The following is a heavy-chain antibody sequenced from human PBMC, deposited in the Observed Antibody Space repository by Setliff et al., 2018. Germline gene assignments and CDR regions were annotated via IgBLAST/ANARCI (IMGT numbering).Heavy chain of an antibody. J-gene: IGHJ4*02. Sequence: SETLSLTCAVSGGSISSGSYYWSWIRQPAGKGLEWVGRLHTSGSTNYNPSLKGRVTISVDTSKNQFSLNLSSVTAADTAVYFCARDNTIVGATDYWGQETLVTVSS. CDR2: LHTSGST. CDR1: GGSISSGSYY. V-gene: IGHV4-61*02. CDR3: ARDNTIVGATDY. D-gene: IGHD1-26*01.